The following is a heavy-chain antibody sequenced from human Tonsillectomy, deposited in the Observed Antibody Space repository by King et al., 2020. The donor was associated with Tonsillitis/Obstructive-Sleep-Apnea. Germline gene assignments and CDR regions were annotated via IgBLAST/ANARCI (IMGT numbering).Heavy chain of an antibody. J-gene: IGHJ4*02. V-gene: IGHV4-59*08. CDR3: GRHNPQDNWNYDY. Sequence: VQLQESGPGLVKPSETLSLICTVSVGSINSNYWTWIRQPPGKRLEWIGYISYSGRTTYNPSLKIRVTISLDTSQNQFSLKLSSVTAADTAVYYCGRHNPQDNWNYDYWGQGTLVTVSS. CDR1: VGSINSNY. D-gene: IGHD1-7*01. CDR2: ISYSGRT.